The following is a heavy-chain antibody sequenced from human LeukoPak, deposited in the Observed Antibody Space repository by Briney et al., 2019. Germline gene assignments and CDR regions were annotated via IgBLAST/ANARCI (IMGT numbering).Heavy chain of an antibody. V-gene: IGHV3-15*01. CDR3: TTDPSDIVATGDY. D-gene: IGHD5-12*01. J-gene: IGHJ4*02. CDR2: IKSKTDGGTT. CDR1: GFTFSNAW. Sequence: GGSLRLSCAASGFTFSNAWMSWVRQAPGKGLEWVGRIKSKTDGGTTDYAAPVKGRFTISRDDSKNTLYLQMNSLKTEDTAVYYCTTDPSDIVATGDYWGQGTLVTVSS.